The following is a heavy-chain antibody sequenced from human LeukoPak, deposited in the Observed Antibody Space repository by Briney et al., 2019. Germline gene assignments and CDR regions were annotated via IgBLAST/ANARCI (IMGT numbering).Heavy chain of an antibody. CDR2: INPNSGGT. CDR3: ARDTLVGVRITGTVWFDP. V-gene: IGHV1-2*06. CDR1: GYTFTGYY. J-gene: IGHJ5*02. D-gene: IGHD1-7*01. Sequence: ASVKVSCKASGYTFTGYYMHWVRQAPGQGLEWMGRINPNSGGTNYAQKFQGRVTMTRDTSISTAYMELSRLRSDDTAVYYCARDTLVGVRITGTVWFDPWGQGTLVTVSS.